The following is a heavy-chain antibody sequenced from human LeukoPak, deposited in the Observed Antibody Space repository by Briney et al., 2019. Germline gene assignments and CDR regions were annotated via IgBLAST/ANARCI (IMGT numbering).Heavy chain of an antibody. CDR3: ASGVVPAAIGWFDP. CDR1: GFTFSSYA. D-gene: IGHD2-2*02. V-gene: IGHV3-30-3*01. Sequence: GRSLRLSCAASGFTFSSYAMHWVRQAPGKGLEWVAVISYDGSNKYYADSVKGRFTISRDNSKNTLYLQMNSLRAEDTAVYYCASGVVPAAIGWFDPWGQGTLVTVSS. J-gene: IGHJ5*02. CDR2: ISYDGSNK.